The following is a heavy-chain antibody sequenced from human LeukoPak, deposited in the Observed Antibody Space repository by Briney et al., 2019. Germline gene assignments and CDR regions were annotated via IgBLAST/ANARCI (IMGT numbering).Heavy chain of an antibody. CDR2: IYYSGSA. J-gene: IGHJ4*02. D-gene: IGHD5-18*01. CDR3: AKEAAVGYGYSDY. CDR1: GGSIIRYY. Sequence: KPSETLSLTCTVSGGSIIRYYWSWVRQSPGKGLEWIGYIYYSGSADYNPSLKSRVTISLDTSKNQFSLRLRSVTAEDTAVYYCAKEAAVGYGYSDYWGQGTLVTVSS. V-gene: IGHV4-59*01.